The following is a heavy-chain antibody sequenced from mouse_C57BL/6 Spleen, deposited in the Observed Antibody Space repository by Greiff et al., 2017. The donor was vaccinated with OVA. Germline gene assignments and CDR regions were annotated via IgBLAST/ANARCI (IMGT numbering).Heavy chain of an antibody. D-gene: IGHD1-1*01. CDR3: ARGDGSSHYAMDY. J-gene: IGHJ4*01. CDR2: IWGVGST. CDR1: GFSLTSYG. Sequence: QVQLKQSGPGLVAPSQSLSITCTVSGFSLTSYGVDWVRRSPGKGLEWLGVIWGVGSTNYNSALKSRLSISKDNSKSQVFLKMNSLQTDDTAMYYCARGDGSSHYAMDYWGQGTSVTVSS. V-gene: IGHV2-6*01.